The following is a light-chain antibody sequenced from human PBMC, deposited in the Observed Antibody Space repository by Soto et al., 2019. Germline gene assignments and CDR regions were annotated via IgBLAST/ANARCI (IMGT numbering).Light chain of an antibody. V-gene: IGLV1-40*01. CDR2: GNT. J-gene: IGLJ1*01. CDR1: SSNIGSGYD. Sequence: QSAVTQPPSVSGAPGQRVTLSCTGTSSNIGSGYDVHWYQHLPGTAPKLLIYGNTIRPSGVPDRFSGSKSGTSASLAITGLQAEDEADYYCQSYDRSLRGYVFGTGTKLTVL. CDR3: QSYDRSLRGYV.